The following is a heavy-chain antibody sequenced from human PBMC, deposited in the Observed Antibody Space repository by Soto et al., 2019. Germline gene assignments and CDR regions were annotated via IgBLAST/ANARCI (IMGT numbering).Heavy chain of an antibody. CDR1: GFMFSAYT. D-gene: IGHD3-16*01. Sequence: PGGSLRLSCAASGFMFSAYTMNWVGQAPGKGLEWLSSISDDSSYINYSDSLRGRFTVSRDNARNSLYLQIDSLGVEDTAVYYCATPYYFNHWGPGTLVTVSS. J-gene: IGHJ1*01. V-gene: IGHV3-21*06. CDR3: ATPYYFNH. CDR2: ISDDSSYI.